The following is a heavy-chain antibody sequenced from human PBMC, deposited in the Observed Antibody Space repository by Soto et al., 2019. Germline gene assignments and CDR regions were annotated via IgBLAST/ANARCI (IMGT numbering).Heavy chain of an antibody. V-gene: IGHV4-34*01. D-gene: IGHD1-7*01. CDR1: GGSFSGYY. CDR2: INHSGST. Sequence: SETLSLTCAVYGGSFSGYYWSWIRQPPGKGLEWIGEINHSGSTNYNPSLKSRVTISVDTSKNQFSLKLSSVTAADTAVYYCARLSITGTDDYWGQGTLVTVSS. CDR3: ARLSITGTDDY. J-gene: IGHJ4*02.